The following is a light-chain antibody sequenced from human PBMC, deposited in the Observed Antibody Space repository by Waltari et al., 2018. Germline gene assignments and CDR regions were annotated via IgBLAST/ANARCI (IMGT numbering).Light chain of an antibody. CDR3: QHYYYYPFT. J-gene: IGKJ4*01. CDR2: DIS. Sequence: DIQLTQSPSSLSASVGDRVTINCPASPDINGALAWFQHQPGKAPKTLIYDISTRQSGVPSRFGGSGSGTDFTLTIDSLQPDDFATYYCQHYYYYPFTFGGGTKVEVK. CDR1: PDINGA. V-gene: IGKV1-16*01.